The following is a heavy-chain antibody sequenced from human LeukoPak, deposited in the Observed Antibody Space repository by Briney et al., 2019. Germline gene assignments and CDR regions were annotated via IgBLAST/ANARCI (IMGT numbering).Heavy chain of an antibody. CDR2: ISGNGGST. Sequence: GGSLRLSCAASGFTFNSYAMSWVRQAPGKRLEWVSGISGNGGSTYFADSVKGRFTISRDNSKNTLYLQMNSLRAEDTAVYYCAKVAGSYSGYSPGAFDIWGQGTMVTVSS. CDR1: GFTFNSYA. J-gene: IGHJ3*02. D-gene: IGHD3-22*01. CDR3: AKVAGSYSGYSPGAFDI. V-gene: IGHV3-23*01.